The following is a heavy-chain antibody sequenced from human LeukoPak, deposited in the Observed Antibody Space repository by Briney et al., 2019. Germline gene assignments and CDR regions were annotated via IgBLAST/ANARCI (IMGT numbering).Heavy chain of an antibody. CDR3: AKDLAVAGIRGWAFDI. V-gene: IGHV3-23*01. D-gene: IGHD6-19*01. Sequence: PGGSLRLSCAASGFTFSSYAMSWVRQAPGKGLEWVSAISGSGGSTYYADSVKGRFTISRDNSKNTLYLQMNSLGAEDTAVYYCAKDLAVAGIRGWAFDIWGQGTMVTVSS. J-gene: IGHJ3*02. CDR1: GFTFSSYA. CDR2: ISGSGGST.